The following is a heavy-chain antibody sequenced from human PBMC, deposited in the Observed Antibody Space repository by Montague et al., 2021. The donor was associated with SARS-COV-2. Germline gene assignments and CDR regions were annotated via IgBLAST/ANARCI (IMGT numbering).Heavy chain of an antibody. V-gene: IGHV4-39*02. CDR2: IYYSGTT. J-gene: IGHJ4*02. D-gene: IGHD3-10*01. Sequence: SETLSLTCSVSSGSIISSGYYWGWIRQPPGKGLEWIGNIYYSGTTYYNPSLQSRGTISVGTSKNHLSLRLSSVTAADTAVYFCARGMIRGVTTPFDYWGQGSQVTVSS. CDR3: ARGMIRGVTTPFDY. CDR1: SGSIISSGYY.